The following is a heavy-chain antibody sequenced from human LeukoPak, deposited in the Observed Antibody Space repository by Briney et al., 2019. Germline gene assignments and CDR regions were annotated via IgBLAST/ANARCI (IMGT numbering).Heavy chain of an antibody. CDR3: ARLKYGDYGLYYFDY. CDR1: GGSISSSSYY. J-gene: IGHJ4*02. CDR2: KYFRASGPT. D-gene: IGHD4-17*01. Sequence: SETLSLTCSVSGGSISSSSYYWGWVRQPPGKGLEWLGSKYFRASGPTDYNPSLKSRVSISLDTSRNLFSMKLTSVSAADTAVYYCARLKYGDYGLYYFDYWGQGTLVTVSS. V-gene: IGHV4-39*01.